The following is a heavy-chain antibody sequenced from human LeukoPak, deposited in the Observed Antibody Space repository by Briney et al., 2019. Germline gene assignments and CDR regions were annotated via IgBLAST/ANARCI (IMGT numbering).Heavy chain of an antibody. CDR3: AKEVYSGYYTPGDY. Sequence: GGSLRLSCAASGFTFSSYEMNWVRQAPGKGLEWVSYISSSGSTIYYADSVKGRFTISRDKSKNTLYLQMNSLRAEDTAVYFCAKEVYSGYYTPGDYWGQGNLVTVSS. CDR1: GFTFSSYE. CDR2: ISSSGSTI. V-gene: IGHV3-48*03. D-gene: IGHD3-22*01. J-gene: IGHJ4*02.